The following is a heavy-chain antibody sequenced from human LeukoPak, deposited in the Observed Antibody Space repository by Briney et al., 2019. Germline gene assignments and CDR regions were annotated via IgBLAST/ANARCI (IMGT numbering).Heavy chain of an antibody. V-gene: IGHV4-30-2*01. CDR1: GGSTTSGANS. J-gene: IGHJ5*02. CDR2: VYHSGST. CDR3: ARGVGGRPNWFDP. Sequence: SETLSLTCAVSGGSTTSGANSWSWFRQPPGKGLEWIGHVYHSGSTYYSPSLKSRVSMSVDRSKNQFSLNLRSVTAADTAVYYCARGVGGRPNWFDPWGQGTLVTVSS. D-gene: IGHD3-10*01.